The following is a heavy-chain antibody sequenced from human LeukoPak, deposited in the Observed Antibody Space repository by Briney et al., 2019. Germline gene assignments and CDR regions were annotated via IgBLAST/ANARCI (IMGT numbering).Heavy chain of an antibody. CDR1: GYIFTGYY. CDR3: ARVLIYYYGSRSYRNYYFDY. J-gene: IGHJ4*02. D-gene: IGHD3-10*01. Sequence: ASVKVSCKASGYIFTGYYMHWVRQAPGQGLEWMGWINPNSGGTNYAQKFQGRVTMTRDTSISTAYMELSRLRSDDTAVYYCARVLIYYYGSRSYRNYYFDYWGQGTLVTVSS. CDR2: INPNSGGT. V-gene: IGHV1-2*02.